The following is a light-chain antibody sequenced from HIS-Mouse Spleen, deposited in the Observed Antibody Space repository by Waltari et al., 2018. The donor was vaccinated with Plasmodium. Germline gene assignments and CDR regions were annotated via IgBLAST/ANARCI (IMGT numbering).Light chain of an antibody. CDR3: GTWDSSLSAGVV. CDR2: ENN. J-gene: IGLJ2*01. Sequence: QSVLTPPPSVSAAPGQKVTISCSGSSPHIGDNTVSLSQPLPGTAPKLLIYENNKRPSGIPDRFSGSKSGTSATLGITGLQTGDEADYYCGTWDSSLSAGVVFGGGTKLTVL. CDR1: SPHIGDNT. V-gene: IGLV1-51*01.